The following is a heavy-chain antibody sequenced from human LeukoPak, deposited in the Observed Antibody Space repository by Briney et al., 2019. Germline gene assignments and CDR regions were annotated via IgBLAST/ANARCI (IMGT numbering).Heavy chain of an antibody. Sequence: ASVKVSCKVSGFTFTKISMHWVRQVPGKGLEWMGGFDPEYEKTFYAQKFQGRLTLTRDTSISTAYMEVSRLKSDDTAVYYCARTNGGYEYNWGQGTRVIVSS. CDR1: GFTFTKIS. CDR3: ARTNGGYEYN. CDR2: FDPEYEKT. V-gene: IGHV1-24*01. D-gene: IGHD5-12*01. J-gene: IGHJ4*02.